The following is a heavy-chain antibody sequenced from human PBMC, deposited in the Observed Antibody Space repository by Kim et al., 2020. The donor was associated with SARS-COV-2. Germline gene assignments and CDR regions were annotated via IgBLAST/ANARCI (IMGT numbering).Heavy chain of an antibody. D-gene: IGHD3-16*01. CDR2: IIPMFGAA. CDR1: GGTFSSYT. CDR3: ATRIPSYDPVTGEWARAEGIYYYGTDV. Sequence: SVKVSCKASGGTFSSYTFTWVRQAPGQGLEWMGGIIPMFGAANYAPKFQDRLTIIADESTTDESTSTGYMELTSLRSEDTAIYYCATRIPSYDPVTGEWARAEGIYYYGTDVWGQGTTVTVSS. V-gene: IGHV1-69*13. J-gene: IGHJ6*02.